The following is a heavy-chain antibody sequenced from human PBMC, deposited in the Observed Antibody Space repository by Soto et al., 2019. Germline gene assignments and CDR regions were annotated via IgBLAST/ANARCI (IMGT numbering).Heavy chain of an antibody. CDR1: GFTFSSYA. CDR2: ISGSGGST. J-gene: IGHJ6*03. D-gene: IGHD3-10*01. Sequence: GGSLRLSCAASGFTFSSYAMSWVRQAPGKGLEWVSAISGSGGSTYYADSVKGRFTISRDNSKNTLYLQMNSLRAEDTALYYCAKIHGYGSGSYLYYYYYYMDVWGKGTTVTVSS. CDR3: AKIHGYGSGSYLYYYYYYMDV. V-gene: IGHV3-23*01.